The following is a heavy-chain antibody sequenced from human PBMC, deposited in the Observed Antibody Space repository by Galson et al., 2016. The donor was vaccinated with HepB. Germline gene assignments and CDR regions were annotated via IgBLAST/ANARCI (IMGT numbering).Heavy chain of an antibody. J-gene: IGHJ4*02. CDR1: GFSLTTTAVG. D-gene: IGHD3-3*01. CDR3: AYTTTISGFYSH. CDR2: IYWDDDK. V-gene: IGHV2-5*05. Sequence: PALVKPTQTLTLTCSFSGFSLTTTAVGVGWIRQPPGQALEWIGLIYWDDDKRYGLSLKRRVTITKDTSKNQVVLTMTNMDPVDTGTYYCAYTTTISGFYSHWGQGSRVTVSS.